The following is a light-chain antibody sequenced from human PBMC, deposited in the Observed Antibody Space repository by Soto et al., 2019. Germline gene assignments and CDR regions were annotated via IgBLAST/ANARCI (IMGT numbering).Light chain of an antibody. CDR2: EVT. CDR1: SSDVGTYDY. CDR3: SSYAGSNNFV. V-gene: IGLV2-8*01. J-gene: IGLJ1*01. Sequence: QSALTQPASVTGSPGQSITISCTGSSSDVGTYDYVSWYQQHPGKAPKLMIYEVTKRPSGVPDRVSASKSGNTASLTVSGLRAEDEADYYCSSYAGSNNFVFGSGTKVTVL.